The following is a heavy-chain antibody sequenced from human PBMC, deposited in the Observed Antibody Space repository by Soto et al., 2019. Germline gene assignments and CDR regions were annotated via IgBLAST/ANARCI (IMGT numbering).Heavy chain of an antibody. V-gene: IGHV3-33*01. J-gene: IGHJ4*02. Sequence: QVQLVESGGGVVQPGRSLRLSCAASGFTFSSYGMHWVRQAPGKGLEWVAVIWYDGSNKYYADSVKGRFTISRDNSKKTLYLQMNSLRAEDTAVYYCARDAYYYDSSGYYCPGYFDYLGQGTLVTVSS. CDR2: IWYDGSNK. D-gene: IGHD3-22*01. CDR1: GFTFSSYG. CDR3: ARDAYYYDSSGYYCPGYFDY.